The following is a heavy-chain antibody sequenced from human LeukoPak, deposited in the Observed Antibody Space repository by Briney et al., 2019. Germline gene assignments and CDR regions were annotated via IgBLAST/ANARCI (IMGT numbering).Heavy chain of an antibody. CDR1: GDSISSSHFF. CDR3: ARRPKDLIVAVAARGTFDN. V-gene: IGHV4-39*01. D-gene: IGHD2-15*01. CDR2: IDCCGST. Sequence: SETLSLTCTVSGDSISSSHFFWGWIRQTPGKGLEWIGSIDCCGSTYYNPSLKSRVTISVDTSKNQFSLKLSSVTAADTAVYYCARRPKDLIVAVAARGTFDNWGQGILVTVSS. J-gene: IGHJ4*02.